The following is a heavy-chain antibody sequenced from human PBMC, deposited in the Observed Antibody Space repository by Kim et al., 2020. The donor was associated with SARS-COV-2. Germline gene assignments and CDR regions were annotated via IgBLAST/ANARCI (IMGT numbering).Heavy chain of an antibody. CDR3: ARETRGSSAIDY. Sequence: YNPSLKRRVTIAVDTSKYQFSLKLSSVTAADTALFYCARETRGSSAIDYWGQGTLVTVSS. J-gene: IGHJ4*02. V-gene: IGHV4-39*02. D-gene: IGHD1-26*01.